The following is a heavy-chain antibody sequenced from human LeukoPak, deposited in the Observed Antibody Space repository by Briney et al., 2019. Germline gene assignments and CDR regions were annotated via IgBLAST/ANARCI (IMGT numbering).Heavy chain of an antibody. D-gene: IGHD3-22*01. CDR2: IIPIFGTA. V-gene: IGHV1-69*01. CDR1: GCTFSSYA. CDR3: VRAFRFDSGAYYYVD. J-gene: IGHJ4*02. Sequence: SVKVSCKASGCTFSSYAISWVRQAAGQGLEWMGGIIPIFGTANYAQKFQGRVTITADESTSAAYIQLSSLRAEDTAVYYCVRAFRFDSGAYYYVDWGQGTLVTVSS.